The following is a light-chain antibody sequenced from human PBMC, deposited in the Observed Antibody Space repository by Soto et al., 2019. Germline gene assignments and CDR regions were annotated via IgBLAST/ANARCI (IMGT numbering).Light chain of an antibody. CDR3: QQYGSSPLFT. CDR2: DAS. J-gene: IGKJ3*01. Sequence: EIVLTQSPATLSLSPGDRATLSCRASQSVSRYLAWFQQKPGQSPRLVIYDASSRATGIPDRFSGSGSGTDFTLTISRLEPEDFAVYYCQQYGSSPLFTFGPGTKVDIK. CDR1: QSVSRY. V-gene: IGKV3-20*01.